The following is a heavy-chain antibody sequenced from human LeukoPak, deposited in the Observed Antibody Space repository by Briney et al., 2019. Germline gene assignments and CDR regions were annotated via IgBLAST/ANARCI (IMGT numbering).Heavy chain of an antibody. CDR2: INSDGSST. Sequence: GGSLRLSCAASGXTFSSYWMHWVRQAPGKGLVWVSRINSDGSSTSYADSVKGRFTISRDNAKNTLYLQMNSLRAEDTAVYYCAKDYPEDYGMDVWGQGTTVTVSS. CDR1: GXTFSSYW. V-gene: IGHV3-74*01. CDR3: AKDYPEDYGMDV. J-gene: IGHJ6*02.